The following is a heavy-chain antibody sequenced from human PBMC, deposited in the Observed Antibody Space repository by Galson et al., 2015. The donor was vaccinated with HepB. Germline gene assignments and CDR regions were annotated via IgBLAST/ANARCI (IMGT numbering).Heavy chain of an antibody. CDR3: LGGATTLIPYYFDY. J-gene: IGHJ4*02. D-gene: IGHD1-26*01. CDR2: ISGNGDTA. V-gene: IGHV3-64D*06. CDR1: GFIFSNYA. Sequence: SLRLSCAASGFIFSNYAMHWVRQAPGEGLEYVSAISGNGDTAYYVDSVRGRFTISRDNAKNTLYPHMSRLRPQDTAVYYCLGGATTLIPYYFDYWGQGTLVTVSS.